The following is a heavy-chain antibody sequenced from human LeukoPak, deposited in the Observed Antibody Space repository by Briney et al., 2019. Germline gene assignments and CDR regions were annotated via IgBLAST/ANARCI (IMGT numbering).Heavy chain of an antibody. J-gene: IGHJ5*02. CDR1: GGSISSYY. CDR3: ARDRSGDDDFWSGYYTNWFDP. CDR2: IYYSGST. Sequence: SETLSLTCTVSGGSISSYYWSWIRQPPGKGLEWIGYIYYSGSTNYNPSLKSRVTISVDTSKNQFSLKLSSVTAADTAVYYCARDRSGDDDFWSGYYTNWFDPWGQGTLVTVSS. D-gene: IGHD3-3*01. V-gene: IGHV4-59*01.